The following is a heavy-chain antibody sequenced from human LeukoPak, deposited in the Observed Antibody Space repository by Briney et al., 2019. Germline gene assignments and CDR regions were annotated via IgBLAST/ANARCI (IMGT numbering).Heavy chain of an antibody. CDR3: ARQVSWYVPIDY. J-gene: IGHJ4*02. V-gene: IGHV4-59*08. Sequence: SETLSLTCTVSGGSINNYYWSWIRQPPGKGLEWIGYIYYSGSTNYNPSLKSRVTISVDTSKNQFSLKLSSVTAADTAVYYCARQVSWYVPIDYWGQGTLVTVSS. CDR1: GGSINNYY. D-gene: IGHD6-13*01. CDR2: IYYSGST.